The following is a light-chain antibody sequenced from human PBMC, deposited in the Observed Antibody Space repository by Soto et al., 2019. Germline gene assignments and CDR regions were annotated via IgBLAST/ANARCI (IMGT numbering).Light chain of an antibody. CDR1: QSVSSY. CDR2: DAS. V-gene: IGKV3-11*01. J-gene: IGKJ4*01. Sequence: IVLTQSPSTLSLSPGERATLSCRASQSVSSYLAWYQQKPGQAPRLLIYDASNRATGIPARFSGSGSGTDFTLTISSLEPGDFAVYYCQQRSNWPPPTFGGGTKVDI. CDR3: QQRSNWPPPT.